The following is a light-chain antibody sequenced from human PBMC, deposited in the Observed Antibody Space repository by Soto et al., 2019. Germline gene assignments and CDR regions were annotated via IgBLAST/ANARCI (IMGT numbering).Light chain of an antibody. CDR2: DVN. CDR1: SSDVGGYKY. V-gene: IGLV2-14*03. J-gene: IGLJ1*01. Sequence: QSALTQPASVSGSPGQSITISCTGTSSDVGGYKYVSWYQHHPGKAPKLMIYDVNSRPSGVSNRFSGSKSGNTASLTISGLQAEDEADYYCSSYTTSYSLYVFGTGTKVTVL. CDR3: SSYTTSYSLYV.